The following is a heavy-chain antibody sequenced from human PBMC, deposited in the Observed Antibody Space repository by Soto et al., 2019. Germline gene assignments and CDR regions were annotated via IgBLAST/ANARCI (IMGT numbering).Heavy chain of an antibody. Sequence: SETLSLTCTVSGASISASYWSWIRQPAGRGLECLGRMYVSGTTNYNPSLKSRVTISVTTSKNQFSLKLSSVTAAYTAVYYCARVPGRYAPNPNYYYYGMDVWGQGATVTLAS. J-gene: IGHJ6*02. V-gene: IGHV4-4*07. CDR1: GASISASY. CDR2: MYVSGTT. CDR3: ARVPGRYAPNPNYYYYGMDV. D-gene: IGHD2-2*01.